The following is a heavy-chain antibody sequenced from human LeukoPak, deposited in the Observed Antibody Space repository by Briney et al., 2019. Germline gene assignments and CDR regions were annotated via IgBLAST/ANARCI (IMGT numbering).Heavy chain of an antibody. CDR3: VRDMGYYDKV. CDR1: GFTFSTSW. D-gene: IGHD3-22*01. V-gene: IGHV3-74*01. J-gene: IGHJ4*02. Sequence: GGSLRLSCATSGFTFSTSWMHWVRQAPGKGLVWVSRINTDGNTRDYADSVKGRFTISRDNARNTLYLQMNSLRADDTAVYYCVRDMGYYDKVWGQGTLVTVSS. CDR2: INTDGNTR.